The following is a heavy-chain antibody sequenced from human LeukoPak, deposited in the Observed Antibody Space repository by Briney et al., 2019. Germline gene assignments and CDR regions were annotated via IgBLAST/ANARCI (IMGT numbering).Heavy chain of an antibody. J-gene: IGHJ4*02. CDR3: ACREVGVRKFYSDPFHY. D-gene: IGHD2-15*01. CDR1: GFAVAGNY. V-gene: IGHV3-53*01. Sequence: PGGSLRLTCAASGFAVAGNYMSWVRQAPEKGLEWVSMLYSAGATYYADSVRGRFTITRDTSKNTLNLQMNSLRADDTAIYYCACREVGVRKFYSDPFHYWGQGTLVTVSS. CDR2: LYSAGAT.